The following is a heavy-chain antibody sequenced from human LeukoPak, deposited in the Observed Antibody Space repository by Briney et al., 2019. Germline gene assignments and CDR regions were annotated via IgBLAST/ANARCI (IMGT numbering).Heavy chain of an antibody. CDR3: ARDRAYCSSTSCYWLGWFDP. CDR2: IYYSGST. V-gene: IGHV4-59*01. D-gene: IGHD2-2*01. CDR1: GGSISSYY. J-gene: IGHJ5*02. Sequence: SETLSLTCTVSGGSISSYYWSWIRQPPGTGLEWIGYIYYSGSTNYNPSLKSRVTISVDTSKNQFSLKLSSVTAADTAVYYCARDRAYCSSTSCYWLGWFDPWGQGTLVTVSS.